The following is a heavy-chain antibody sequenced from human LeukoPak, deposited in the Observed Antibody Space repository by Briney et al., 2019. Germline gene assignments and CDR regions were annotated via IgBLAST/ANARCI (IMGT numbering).Heavy chain of an antibody. CDR2: MNPNSGNT. D-gene: IGHD6-13*01. J-gene: IGHJ6*02. Sequence: ASVKVSCKASGGTFSSYAISWVQQAPGQGLEWMGWMNPNSGNTGYAQKFQGRVTMTRNTSISTAYMELSSLRSEDTAVYYCARGGLWGMAAAGYYYGMDVWGQGTTVTVSS. V-gene: IGHV1-8*02. CDR1: GGTFSSYA. CDR3: ARGGLWGMAAAGYYYGMDV.